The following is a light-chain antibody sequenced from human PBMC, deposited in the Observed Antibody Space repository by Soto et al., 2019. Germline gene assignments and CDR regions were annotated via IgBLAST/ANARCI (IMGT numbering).Light chain of an antibody. CDR3: QQYNNAPPEGT. J-gene: IGKJ1*01. CDR2: DAS. V-gene: IGKV1-5*01. CDR1: QNIRAS. Sequence: DIQMTQSPSTLSASVGDRVTITCRASQNIRASLAWYQQKPGTAPKLLIYDASDLESGVPSRFSGSGSGTEFPLTISSLRPDDFATYFCQQYNNAPPEGTFGQGTKVEIK.